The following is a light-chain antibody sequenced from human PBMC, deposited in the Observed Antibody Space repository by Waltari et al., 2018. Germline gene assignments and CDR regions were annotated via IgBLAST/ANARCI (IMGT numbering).Light chain of an antibody. CDR1: SSDIGGYNY. J-gene: IGLJ1*01. V-gene: IGLV2-14*01. Sequence: QSALTQPASVSGSPGQSITISCTGTSSDIGGYNYVSWDQHHPGKGPKLIIYEVVNRPSGVSKRFAGSKSGNTASLTISGLQGEDEADYFCSSYTSSSSFYVFGSVTKVTVL. CDR2: EVV. CDR3: SSYTSSSSFYV.